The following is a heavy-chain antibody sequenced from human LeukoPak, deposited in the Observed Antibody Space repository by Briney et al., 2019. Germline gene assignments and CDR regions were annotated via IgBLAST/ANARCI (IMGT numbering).Heavy chain of an antibody. V-gene: IGHV1-2*02. CDR3: ARDNSGSFGDY. J-gene: IGHJ4*02. CDR2: INPNSGGT. CDR1: GYTFTGYY. Sequence: ASMKVSCKASGYTFTGYYMHWVRQAPGQGLEWMGWINPNSGGTKYAQKFQGRVTMTRDTSISTAYMELSRLRSDDTAVYYCARDNSGSFGDYWGQGTLVAVSS. D-gene: IGHD6-19*01.